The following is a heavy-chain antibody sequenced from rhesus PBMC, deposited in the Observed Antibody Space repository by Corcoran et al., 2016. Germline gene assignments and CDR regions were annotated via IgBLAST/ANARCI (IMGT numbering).Heavy chain of an antibody. CDR3: ARVRYNIWTGITGYFEF. CDR2: IGGSSGST. V-gene: IGHV4-127*01. CDR1: GYSISSGYG. D-gene: IGHD3-3*01. J-gene: IGHJ1*01. Sequence: QVQLQESGPGLVKPSETLSLTCAVSGYSISSGYGWSWIRQPPGKGLEWIGYIGGSSGSTNYNPSLDSRVTISKDTSKNQFSLKLSSVTAADTAVYYCARVRYNIWTGITGYFEFWGQGALVTVSS.